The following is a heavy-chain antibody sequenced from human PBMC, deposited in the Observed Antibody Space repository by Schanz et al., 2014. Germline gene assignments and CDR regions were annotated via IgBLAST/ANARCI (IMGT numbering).Heavy chain of an antibody. J-gene: IGHJ3*02. V-gene: IGHV3-48*01. D-gene: IGHD3-10*01. Sequence: EVQLVESGGGWVQPGGSLRLSCAASGFTFSDYSMNWVRQAPGKGPEWVAYIRSNATPIYYADSVKGRFTISRDNAKNTLYMHVDTVRSEGTAIKYCAKGRCEELNAFDIWGQGTMXTVSS. CDR1: GFTFSDYS. CDR3: AKGRCEELNAFDI. CDR2: IRSNATPI.